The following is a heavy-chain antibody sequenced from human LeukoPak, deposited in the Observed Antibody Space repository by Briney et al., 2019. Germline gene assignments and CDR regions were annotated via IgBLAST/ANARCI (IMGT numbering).Heavy chain of an antibody. V-gene: IGHV4-4*08. Sequence: PSETLSLTCTVSGGSINSYYWSWIRQPPGKGLEWIGRISTSGSTNYNPSLKSRVSISVDTSNQQFSLQLSSVTAADTAVYYCARGITSDAFDIWGQGTMVTVSS. CDR1: GGSINSYY. CDR3: ARGITSDAFDI. CDR2: ISTSGST. J-gene: IGHJ3*02. D-gene: IGHD3-16*01.